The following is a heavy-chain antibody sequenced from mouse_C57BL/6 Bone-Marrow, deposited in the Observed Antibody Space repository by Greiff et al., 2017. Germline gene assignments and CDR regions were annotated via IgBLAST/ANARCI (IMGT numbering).Heavy chain of an antibody. D-gene: IGHD1-1*01. CDR1: GFTFSDFY. J-gene: IGHJ4*01. CDR3: ARDARLLGAMDY. CDR2: SRNKANDYTT. Sequence: EVKLMESGGGLVQSGRSLRLSCATSGFTFSDFYMEWVRQAPGKGLEWIAASRNKANDYTTEYSASVKGRFIVSRDTSQSILYLQMNALRAEDTAIYYCARDARLLGAMDYWGQGTSVTVSS. V-gene: IGHV7-1*01.